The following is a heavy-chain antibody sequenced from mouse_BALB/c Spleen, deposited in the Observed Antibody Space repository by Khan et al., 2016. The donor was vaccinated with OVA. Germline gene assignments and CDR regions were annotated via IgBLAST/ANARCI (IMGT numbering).Heavy chain of an antibody. Sequence: VQLQQSGAELVKPGASVKLSCTASGFNIKDSYMHWVKQRPEQGLEWIGSIDPANSNTNYDQKFQGKATITADTSSNTAYLQLSSLTSEDTAVYCCARIDAWGQGTTVTVSS. V-gene: IGHV14-3*02. CDR3: ARIDA. J-gene: IGHJ2*01. CDR1: GFNIKDSY. CDR2: IDPANSNT.